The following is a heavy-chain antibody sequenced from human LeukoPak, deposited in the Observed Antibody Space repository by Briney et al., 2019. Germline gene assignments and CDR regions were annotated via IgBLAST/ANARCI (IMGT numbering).Heavy chain of an antibody. J-gene: IGHJ4*02. D-gene: IGHD3-22*01. Sequence: ASVKVSCKVSGYTLTELSMHWVRQAPGKGLEWMGGFDPEDGETIYAQKFQGRVTMTEDTSTDTAYMELSSLRSEDTAVYYCATAPWTYYYDSSGYYFDYWGQGTLVTVSS. CDR1: GYTLTELS. V-gene: IGHV1-24*01. CDR2: FDPEDGET. CDR3: ATAPWTYYYDSSGYYFDY.